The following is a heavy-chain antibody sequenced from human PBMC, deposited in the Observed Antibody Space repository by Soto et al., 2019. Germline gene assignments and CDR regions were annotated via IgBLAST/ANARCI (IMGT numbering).Heavy chain of an antibody. D-gene: IGHD2-15*01. V-gene: IGHV3-33*01. CDR3: ARDESDCSGGSCYFSFDY. Sequence: GGSLRLSCAASGFTFSSYGMPWVRQAPCKGLEWVAVIWYDGRKKYSAESVQGRFTVSRDNSKNTLYLQMNSLRAEDTAVYYCARDESDCSGGSCYFSFDYWGQGTLVTVSS. CDR1: GFTFSSYG. CDR2: IWYDGRKK. J-gene: IGHJ4*02.